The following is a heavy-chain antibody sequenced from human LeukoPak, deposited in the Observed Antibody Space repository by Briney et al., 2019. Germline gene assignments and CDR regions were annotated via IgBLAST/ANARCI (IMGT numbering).Heavy chain of an antibody. J-gene: IGHJ4*02. Sequence: GGSLRLSCAASGFTFSSYWMHWVRQAPGKGLVWVSRINSDGSSTSYADSVKGRFTISRDNSKNTLYLQMNSLRAEDTAVYYCAKGAYDYVEIGYFDHWGQGTLVTVSS. V-gene: IGHV3-74*01. CDR1: GFTFSSYW. CDR2: INSDGSST. D-gene: IGHD5-12*01. CDR3: AKGAYDYVEIGYFDH.